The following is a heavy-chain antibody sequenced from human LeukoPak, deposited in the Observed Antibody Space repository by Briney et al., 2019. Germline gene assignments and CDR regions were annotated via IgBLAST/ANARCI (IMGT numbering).Heavy chain of an antibody. J-gene: IGHJ6*04. CDR3: AEIGITIIGGV. Sequence: GGSLRLSCAASGFTFSSYEMYWVRQAPGKGLEWVSYISSSGSTIYYADSVKGRFTISRDNAKNSLYLQMNSLRAEDTAVYYCAEIGITIIGGVWGKGTTVTISS. CDR1: GFTFSSYE. V-gene: IGHV3-48*03. D-gene: IGHD3-10*02. CDR2: ISSSGSTI.